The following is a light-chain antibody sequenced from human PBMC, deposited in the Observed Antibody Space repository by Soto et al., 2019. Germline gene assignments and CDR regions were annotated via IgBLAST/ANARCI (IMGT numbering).Light chain of an antibody. Sequence: DIQMTQSPSSLSASVGDRVTITCRASQSISSYLNWYQQKPGKAPKVLIYDVSSLQSGVPSRLSGSGSGTDFTLTIRSLQPEDFATYYCQQSYRTPITFGQGTRLEIK. J-gene: IGKJ5*01. V-gene: IGKV1-39*01. CDR2: DVS. CDR1: QSISSY. CDR3: QQSYRTPIT.